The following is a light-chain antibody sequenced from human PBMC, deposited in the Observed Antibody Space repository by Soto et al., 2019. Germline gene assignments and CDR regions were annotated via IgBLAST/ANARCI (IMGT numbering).Light chain of an antibody. CDR1: SRDVGGYNY. J-gene: IGLJ1*01. CDR3: SSYATISTYV. V-gene: IGLV2-14*01. Sequence: QSALTQPASVSGSPGQSITISCTGTSRDVGGYNYVSWYQQHPGKAPKLMIYDVRNRRSGVSNRFSGSKSVNTAALTISGLQAEDEADYYCSSYATISTYVFGTGTKLTVL. CDR2: DVR.